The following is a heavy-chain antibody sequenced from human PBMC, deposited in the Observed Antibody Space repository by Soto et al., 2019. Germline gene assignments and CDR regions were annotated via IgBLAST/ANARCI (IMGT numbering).Heavy chain of an antibody. CDR1: GFPFNDYA. J-gene: IGHJ5*02. CDR2: ISWNSDNI. Sequence: EVQLVESGGGLVQPGRSLRLSCAASGFPFNDYAIHWVRQAPGKGLEWVSAISWNSDNIGYADSVKGRFTISRDNAKNSLYLQMNSLRAEDTAFYYCAVFRTVTTPLDPWGQGTLVTVSS. D-gene: IGHD4-17*01. V-gene: IGHV3-9*01. CDR3: AVFRTVTTPLDP.